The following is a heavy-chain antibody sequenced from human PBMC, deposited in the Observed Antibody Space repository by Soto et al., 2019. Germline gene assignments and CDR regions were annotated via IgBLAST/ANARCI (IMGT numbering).Heavy chain of an antibody. CDR2: IYYSGST. J-gene: IGHJ4*02. D-gene: IGHD1-1*01. CDR3: ARIQTFSGIITVFDY. CDR1: GGSINSAGYY. Sequence: QVQLQESGPGLVKPSQTLSLTCTVSGGSINSAGYYWSWLRQHPGQGLEWIANIYYSGSTNYNPSLKSRVAISIDTSKNHFSLNLTSVTAADTAVYYCARIQTFSGIITVFDYWGQGTLVTVSS. V-gene: IGHV4-31*03.